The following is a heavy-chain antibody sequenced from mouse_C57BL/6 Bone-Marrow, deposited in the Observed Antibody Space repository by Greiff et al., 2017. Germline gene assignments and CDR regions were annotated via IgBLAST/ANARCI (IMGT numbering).Heavy chain of an antibody. V-gene: IGHV1-50*01. CDR1: GYTFTSYW. CDR3: ARWGYGSSSDY. Sequence: VQLQQPGAELVKPGASVKLSCKASGYTFTSYWMKWVKQRPGQGLEWIGEIDPSGRHTNYTQKLKGKATLTVDNSSSPAYMQLSSLSSEDSAVYYCARWGYGSSSDYWGQGTTLPVSS. CDR2: IDPSGRHT. J-gene: IGHJ2*01. D-gene: IGHD1-1*01.